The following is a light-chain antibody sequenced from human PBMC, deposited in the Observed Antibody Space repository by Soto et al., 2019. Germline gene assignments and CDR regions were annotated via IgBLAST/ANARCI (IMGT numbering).Light chain of an antibody. CDR2: STS. V-gene: IGKV3-20*01. J-gene: IGKJ2*01. CDR1: QSVSTTY. CDR3: QQYGRSPNT. Sequence: EVVLTQSPGTLSLSPGERATLSCRASQSVSTTYLAWYQQKPGQSPRLLMYSTSSRATGIPDRFSGSGSGTDFTLTISRLEPEDLAGYYGQQYGRSPNTFGQGTKLEI.